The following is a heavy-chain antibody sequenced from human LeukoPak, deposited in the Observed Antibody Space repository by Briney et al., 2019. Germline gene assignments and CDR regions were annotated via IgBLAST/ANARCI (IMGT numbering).Heavy chain of an antibody. J-gene: IGHJ6*02. V-gene: IGHV4-59*02. CDR2: IYYTGST. Sequence: SETLSLTCAVSGESVSGFYWNWIRQPPGKGLEWIGYIYYTGSTNYNPSLKSRVTISIDTAKNQFSLKLSSVTAADTAVYYCARSLPGFCSGGSCSYYYYGMDVWGQGTTVTVSS. CDR3: ARSLPGFCSGGSCSYYYYGMDV. D-gene: IGHD2-15*01. CDR1: GESVSGFY.